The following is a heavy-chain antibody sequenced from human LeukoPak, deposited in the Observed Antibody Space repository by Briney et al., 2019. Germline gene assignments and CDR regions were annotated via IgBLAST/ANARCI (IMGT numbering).Heavy chain of an antibody. CDR2: IWYDGSIQ. CDR3: TTTIFVVLVAALDY. J-gene: IGHJ4*02. D-gene: IGHD2-15*01. Sequence: PSGGSLRLSCAASGFTFSSYGMHWVRQAPGKGLEWVAAIWYDGSIQYYADSVKGRFTISRDNSKNTLYLQMNSLKTEDTAVYYCTTTIFVVLVAALDYWGQGTLVTVSS. CDR1: GFTFSSYG. V-gene: IGHV3-33*01.